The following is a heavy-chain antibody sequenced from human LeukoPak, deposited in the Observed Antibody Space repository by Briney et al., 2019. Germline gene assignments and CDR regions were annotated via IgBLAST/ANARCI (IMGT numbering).Heavy chain of an antibody. Sequence: PSETLSLTCTVSGGSISSYYWSWIRQPPGKGLEWIGYIYYSGSTNSNPSLKSRVTISVDTSKNQFSLKLSSVTAADTAVYYCARLKGYCSGGSCSYSYVMDVWGQGTTVTVSS. J-gene: IGHJ6*02. CDR1: GGSISSYY. V-gene: IGHV4-59*08. CDR3: ARLKGYCSGGSCSYSYVMDV. CDR2: IYYSGST. D-gene: IGHD2-15*01.